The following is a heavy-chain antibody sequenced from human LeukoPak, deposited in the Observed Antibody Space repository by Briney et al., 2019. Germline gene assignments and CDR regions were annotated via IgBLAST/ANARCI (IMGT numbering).Heavy chain of an antibody. Sequence: VASVKVSCKVSGYTLTELSMHWVRQAPGKGLEWMGGFDPEDGETIYAQKFQGRVTMTEDTSTDTAYMELSSLRSEDAAVYYCATGVKDYDFWSGYYTDPKFDYWGQGTLVTVSS. CDR2: FDPEDGET. D-gene: IGHD3-3*01. CDR3: ATGVKDYDFWSGYYTDPKFDY. V-gene: IGHV1-24*01. CDR1: GYTLTELS. J-gene: IGHJ4*02.